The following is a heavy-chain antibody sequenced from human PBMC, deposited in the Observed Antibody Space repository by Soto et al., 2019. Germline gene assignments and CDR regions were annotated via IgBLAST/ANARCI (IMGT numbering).Heavy chain of an antibody. CDR1: GFTFSDYY. D-gene: IGHD4-4*01. CDR2: ISSSSSYT. J-gene: IGHJ6*02. Sequence: GGSLRLSCTASGFTFSDYYMTWIRQAPGKGLEWFSYISSSSSYTNYADSVKGRFTISRDNAKNSLYLQMNSLRAEDTAVYYCARAIIPLTTIFYGMDVRGQRSTVTVSS. V-gene: IGHV3-11*06. CDR3: ARAIIPLTTIFYGMDV.